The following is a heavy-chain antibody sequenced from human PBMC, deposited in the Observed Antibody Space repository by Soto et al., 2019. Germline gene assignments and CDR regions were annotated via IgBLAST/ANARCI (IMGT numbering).Heavy chain of an antibody. V-gene: IGHV3-23*01. CDR1: GFTFSSYG. CDR2: SSATGAGT. D-gene: IGHD1-7*01. CDR3: AKDRRAGGNYGFDSDF. Sequence: EVQLLESGGGLVQPGGSLRLSCAASGFTFSSYGMTWVRQAPGKGLEWVSFSSATGAGTYYADSVKGRFTISRDHSKNTLYLQMTSLRADDTAVYYCAKDRRAGGNYGFDSDFWGQGALVIVSS. J-gene: IGHJ4*02.